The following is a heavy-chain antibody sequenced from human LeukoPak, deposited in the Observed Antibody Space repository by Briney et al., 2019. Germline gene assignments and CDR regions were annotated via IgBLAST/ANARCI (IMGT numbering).Heavy chain of an antibody. D-gene: IGHD2-8*01. V-gene: IGHV3-33*01. CDR3: VMASLDAFDI. CDR1: GFTFSSYG. Sequence: GGSLRLSCAASGFTFSSYGMHWVRQAPGKGLEWVAVIWYDGSNKYYADSVKGRFTISRDNSKSTLYLQMNSLRAEDTAVYYCVMASLDAFDIWGQGTMVTVSS. CDR2: IWYDGSNK. J-gene: IGHJ3*02.